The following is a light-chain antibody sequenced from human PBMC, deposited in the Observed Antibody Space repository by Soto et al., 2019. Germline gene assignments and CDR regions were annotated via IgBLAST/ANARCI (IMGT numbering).Light chain of an antibody. V-gene: IGKV1-5*01. CDR3: QQYHSYWT. J-gene: IGKJ1*01. CDR2: DAS. Sequence: DIQMTQSPSSLSASVGDRVTITCQASQDITNSLNWYQQKPGKAPNLLIYDASSLESGVPQRFSGSGSGAEFTLTISSLQTDDFSTYYCQQYHSYWTFGQGTKVDIK. CDR1: QDITNS.